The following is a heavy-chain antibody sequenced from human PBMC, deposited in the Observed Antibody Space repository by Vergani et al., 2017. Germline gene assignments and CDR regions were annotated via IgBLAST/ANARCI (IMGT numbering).Heavy chain of an antibody. J-gene: IGHJ6*02. CDR1: GGSISSGSYY. CDR2: FYTGGGT. D-gene: IGHD6-13*01. CDR3: SREPLYSTTWPFLLLDMDV. Sequence: QVQLQESGPGLVRPSQTLSLTCTVSGGSISSGSYYWSWFRQPAGKGLEWIGRFYTGGGTSYNPSLKSRVTMSVDTSKNQFSLQLSSVTAADTAVYYWSREPLYSTTWPFLLLDMDVWGQGTTVTVSS. V-gene: IGHV4-61*02.